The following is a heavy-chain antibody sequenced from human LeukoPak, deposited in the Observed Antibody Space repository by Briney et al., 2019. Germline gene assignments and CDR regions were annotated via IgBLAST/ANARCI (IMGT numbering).Heavy chain of an antibody. D-gene: IGHD2-2*03. J-gene: IGHJ4*02. CDR3: ARHRWIRAEYYFDY. CDR2: IYYSGST. V-gene: IGHV4-59*08. Sequence: KPSETVSLTCTVSGGSISRYYWSWIRQPPGEGLEWIGYIYYSGSTNYNPSLKSRVTISVDTSKNQFSLKLSSVTAADTAVYYCARHRWIRAEYYFDYWGQGTLVTVSS. CDR1: GGSISRYY.